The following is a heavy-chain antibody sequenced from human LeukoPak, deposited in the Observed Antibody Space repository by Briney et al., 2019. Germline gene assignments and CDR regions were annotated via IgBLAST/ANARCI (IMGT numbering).Heavy chain of an antibody. CDR2: ISSRGRTT. Sequence: GSLRLSCVHSGVTFSSYEMQWVRQAPGEGVGRGSYISSRGRTTYYAESVKGGYTISRHNAKNSLYLQMNSLRAEDTAVYYCAIVFNWNYCDYWGQGALVTVSS. V-gene: IGHV3-48*03. J-gene: IGHJ4*02. CDR1: GVTFSSYE. D-gene: IGHD1-20*01. CDR3: AIVFNWNYCDY.